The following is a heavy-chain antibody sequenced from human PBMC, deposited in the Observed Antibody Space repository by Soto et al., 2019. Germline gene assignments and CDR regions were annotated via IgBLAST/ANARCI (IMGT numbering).Heavy chain of an antibody. J-gene: IGHJ6*02. V-gene: IGHV4-30-2*01. CDR1: AGSISSRCYS. CDR3: ARVTRAYYYGMDV. CDR2: IYHSGST. Sequence: PSQTLSLTCAVSAGSISSRCYSWSWIRQPPVKGLEWIGYIYHSGSTYYNPSLKSRVTISVDRSKNQFSLKLSSVTAADTAVYYCARVTRAYYYGMDVWGQGTTVTVSS.